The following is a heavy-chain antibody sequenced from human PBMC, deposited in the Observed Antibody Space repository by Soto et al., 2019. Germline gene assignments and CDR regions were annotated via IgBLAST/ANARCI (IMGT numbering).Heavy chain of an antibody. CDR2: ISAYNGST. J-gene: IGHJ5*02. V-gene: IGHV1-18*04. CDR1: GYTFTNYG. D-gene: IGHD3-9*01. CDR3: AREVVSFRYIDWFIREFDP. Sequence: QVQLVQSGGEVKKPGASVKVSCKASGYTFTNYGINWMRQAPGQGLEWMGWISAYNGSTKFAQKFQGRVTMTTDTSTSRDYMEVRSLKSDDTAMYYCAREVVSFRYIDWFIREFDPWGQGTQVTVSS.